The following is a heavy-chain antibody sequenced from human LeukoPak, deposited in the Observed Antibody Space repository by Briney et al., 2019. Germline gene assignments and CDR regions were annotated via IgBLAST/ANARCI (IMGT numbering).Heavy chain of an antibody. Sequence: GSPRLSCAASGFTFSSYWMSWVRQAPGKGLEWVANIKQDGSEKYYVDSVKGRFTISRDNAKNSLYLQMNSLRVEDTAVYYCARDRVSGSGSIDYWGQGTLVTVSS. D-gene: IGHD3-10*01. J-gene: IGHJ4*02. CDR1: GFTFSSYW. CDR3: ARDRVSGSGSIDY. V-gene: IGHV3-7*01. CDR2: IKQDGSEK.